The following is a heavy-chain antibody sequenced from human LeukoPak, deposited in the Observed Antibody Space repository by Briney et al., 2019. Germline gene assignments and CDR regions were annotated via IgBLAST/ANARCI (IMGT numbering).Heavy chain of an antibody. V-gene: IGHV1-2*02. CDR3: ARDLSSGSYGDYFEH. CDR2: INPNSGGT. D-gene: IGHD4-17*01. Sequence: ASVTVSCKASGYAFTGYYMHWVRQAPGQGLEWMGWINPNSGGTNYEQKFQGRVTMPRDTSISTAYMELRRLRSDDTAVYYCARDLSSGSYGDYFEHWGQGTVVTVSS. J-gene: IGHJ4*02. CDR1: GYAFTGYY.